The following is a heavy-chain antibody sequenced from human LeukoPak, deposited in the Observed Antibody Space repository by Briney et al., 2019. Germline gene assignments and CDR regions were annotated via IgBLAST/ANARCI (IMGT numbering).Heavy chain of an antibody. CDR2: IKLDGSEK. Sequence: GGSLRLSCVASGFTFGKYWMSWVRQAPGKGLEWVANIKLDGSEKNYVDSVKGRFTISRDNTKDSLYLQMNSLRAEDTAVFYCARDQYDTWSRRGNFDSWGQGTLVIVSS. CDR1: GFTFGKYW. J-gene: IGHJ4*02. V-gene: IGHV3-7*03. CDR3: ARDQYDTWSRRGNFDS. D-gene: IGHD3-3*01.